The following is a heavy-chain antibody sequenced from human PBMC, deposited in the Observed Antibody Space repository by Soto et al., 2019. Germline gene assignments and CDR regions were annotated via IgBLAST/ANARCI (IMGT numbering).Heavy chain of an antibody. D-gene: IGHD4-17*01. J-gene: IGHJ4*02. Sequence: QVQLVQSGAEVKKPGSSVKVSCKASGGTFSSYTISWVRQAPGQGLEWMGRIIPILGIANYAQKFQGRVTITADKSTSTADMELSSLRSEDTAVYYCARGAVTTNADYWGQGTLVTVSS. CDR1: GGTFSSYT. V-gene: IGHV1-69*02. CDR3: ARGAVTTNADY. CDR2: IIPILGIA.